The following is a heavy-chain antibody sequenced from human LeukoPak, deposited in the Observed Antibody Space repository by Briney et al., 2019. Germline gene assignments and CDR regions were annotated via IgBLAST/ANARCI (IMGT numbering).Heavy chain of an antibody. CDR3: ARDDRRYCSGGTCYSRDY. CDR2: LNRSGIT. V-gene: IGHV4-34*01. CDR1: GWSFSGYY. D-gene: IGHD2-15*01. Sequence: AGALSLTCAVYGWSFSGYYWSGIRQSPGKGLEWIGALNRSGITNYNPSLKTRVTISVDTSKNQLSLKLRSVTAADTAVYYCARDDRRYCSGGTCYSRDYWGQGALVTVSS. J-gene: IGHJ4*02.